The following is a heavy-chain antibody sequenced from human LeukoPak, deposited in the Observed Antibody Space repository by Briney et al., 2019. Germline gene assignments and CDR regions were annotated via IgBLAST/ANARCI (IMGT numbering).Heavy chain of an antibody. CDR2: ISASGGST. D-gene: IGHD1-14*01. V-gene: IGHV3-23*01. CDR3: AKDKKPDGVWTIDN. Sequence: PGGSLRLSCAASGFTFSSFATSWVRQAPGKGLEWVSGISASGGSTYYADSVKGRFTISRDNSKNTVWLQMNSLRAEDTAMYYCAKDKKPDGVWTIDNWGQGTLVTVSS. CDR1: GFTFSSFA. J-gene: IGHJ4*02.